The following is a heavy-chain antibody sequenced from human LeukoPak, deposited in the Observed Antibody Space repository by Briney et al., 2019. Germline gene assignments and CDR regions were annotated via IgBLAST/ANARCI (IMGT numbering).Heavy chain of an antibody. CDR2: INPNSGGT. CDR1: GYTFTGYY. D-gene: IGHD6-19*01. J-gene: IGHJ4*02. CDR3: ARVGGWPSRSYYFDY. V-gene: IGHV1-2*02. Sequence: ASVKVSCKASGYTFTGYYMHWVRQAPGQGLEWMGWINPNSGGTNYAQKFQGRVTMTRDTSISTACMELSRLRSDDTAVYYCARVGGWPSRSYYFDYWGQGTLVTVSS.